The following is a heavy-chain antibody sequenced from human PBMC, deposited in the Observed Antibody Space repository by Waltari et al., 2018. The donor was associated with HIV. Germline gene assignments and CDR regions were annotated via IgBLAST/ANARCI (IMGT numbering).Heavy chain of an antibody. CDR3: ARDPVLPNDY. D-gene: IGHD3-10*01. CDR1: GDTFTGYY. CDR2: INPKSGGT. Sequence: QVQLVQSGAEVKKPGASVKVSCKASGDTFTGYYMHWLRRAPRQGLEWMGRINPKSGGTNYAQKFQGRVTMTRDTSISTAYMELSRLRSDDTAVYYCARDPVLPNDYWGQGTLVTVSS. J-gene: IGHJ4*02. V-gene: IGHV1-2*06.